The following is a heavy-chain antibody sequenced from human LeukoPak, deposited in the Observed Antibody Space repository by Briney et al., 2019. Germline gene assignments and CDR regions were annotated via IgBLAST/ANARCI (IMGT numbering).Heavy chain of an antibody. Sequence: GGSLRLSCAASGFIFSSYGMYWVRQAPGKGLEWVAVIWHDGSAEFYADSVKGRFSISRDDSKNTVYLQMNSLRAEDTALYYCARDSRGGWSWYFDLWGQGTLVPVSS. CDR2: IWHDGSAE. D-gene: IGHD6-19*01. CDR3: ARDSRGGWSWYFDL. J-gene: IGHJ4*02. CDR1: GFIFSSYG. V-gene: IGHV3-33*01.